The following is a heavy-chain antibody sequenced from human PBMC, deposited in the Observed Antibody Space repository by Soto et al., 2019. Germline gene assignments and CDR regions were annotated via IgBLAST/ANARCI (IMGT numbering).Heavy chain of an antibody. D-gene: IGHD1-1*01. Sequence: GGSLRLTCSASGFTFSNYYMRWIRQAPVKGPEWVSDMSNSGSNIYYADSVKGRFTISRDNAKNSLYLQMNSLRAEDTAVYYCARERRKNWTLGPFDYWGQGTLVTVSS. V-gene: IGHV3-11*01. CDR2: MSNSGSNI. CDR3: ARERRKNWTLGPFDY. CDR1: GFTFSNYY. J-gene: IGHJ4*02.